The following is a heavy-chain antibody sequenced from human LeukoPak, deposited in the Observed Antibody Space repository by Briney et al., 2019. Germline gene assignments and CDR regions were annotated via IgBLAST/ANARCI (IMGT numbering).Heavy chain of an antibody. D-gene: IGHD2-2*01. Sequence: GGSLRLSCAASGFTFSSYAMSWVRQAPGKGLEWVSAISDSGDSTHYAVSVKGRFTISRDNSKNTLYLQMNSLRAEDTAVYYCARPQLLYYFDYWGQGTLVTVSS. V-gene: IGHV3-23*01. CDR1: GFTFSSYA. CDR3: ARPQLLYYFDY. J-gene: IGHJ4*02. CDR2: ISDSGDST.